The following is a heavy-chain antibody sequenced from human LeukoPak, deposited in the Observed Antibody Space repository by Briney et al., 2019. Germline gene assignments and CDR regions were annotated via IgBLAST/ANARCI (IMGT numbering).Heavy chain of an antibody. CDR2: ISYDGSNK. CDR3: ARELSSIAARRGIGY. D-gene: IGHD6-6*01. V-gene: IGHV3-30-3*01. Sequence: GGSLRLSCAASGFTFSSYAMHWVRQAPGKGLEWVAVISYDGSNKYYADSVKGRFTISRDNSKNTLYLQMNSLRAEDTAVYYCARELSSIAARRGIGYWGQGTLVTVSS. J-gene: IGHJ4*02. CDR1: GFTFSSYA.